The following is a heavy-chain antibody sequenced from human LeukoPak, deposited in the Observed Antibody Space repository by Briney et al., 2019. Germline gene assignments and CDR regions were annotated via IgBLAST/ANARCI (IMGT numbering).Heavy chain of an antibody. CDR1: GFTFDDYA. D-gene: IGHD3-22*01. CDR2: ISGSGGST. V-gene: IGHV3-23*01. Sequence: GGSLRLSCAASGFTFDDYAMSWVRQAPGKGLEWVSAISGSGGSTYYADSVKGRFTISRDNSKNTLYLQMNSLRAEDTAVYYCAKIVVITTSSPEYFQHWGQGTLVTVSS. J-gene: IGHJ1*01. CDR3: AKIVVITTSSPEYFQH.